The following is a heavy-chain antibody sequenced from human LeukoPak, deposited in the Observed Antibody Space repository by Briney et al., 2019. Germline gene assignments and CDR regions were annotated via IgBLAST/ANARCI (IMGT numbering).Heavy chain of an antibody. J-gene: IGHJ6*02. V-gene: IGHV4-39*01. CDR3: ARLLPDGVVVPAAITDYYYGMDV. Sequence: SETLSLTCTVSGGSISSSGYYWGWIRQPPGKGLEWIGSIYYSGSTYYNPSLKSRVTISVDTSKNQFSLKLSSVTAADTAVYYCARLLPDGVVVPAAITDYYYGMDVWGQGTTVTVSS. CDR2: IYYSGST. D-gene: IGHD2-2*02. CDR1: GGSISSSGYY.